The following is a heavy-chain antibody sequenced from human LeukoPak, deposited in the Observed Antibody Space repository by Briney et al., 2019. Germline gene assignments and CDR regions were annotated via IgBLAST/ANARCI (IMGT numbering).Heavy chain of an antibody. V-gene: IGHV4-34*01. D-gene: IGHD6-19*01. J-gene: IGHJ5*02. Sequence: SETLSLTCAVYGGSFSGYYWSWIRQPPGKGLEWIGEINHSGSTNYNPSLKSRVTISVDTSKNQFSLKLSSVTAADTAVYYCARGSGWSKGSWFDPWGRGTLVTVSS. CDR3: ARGSGWSKGSWFDP. CDR1: GGSFSGYY. CDR2: INHSGST.